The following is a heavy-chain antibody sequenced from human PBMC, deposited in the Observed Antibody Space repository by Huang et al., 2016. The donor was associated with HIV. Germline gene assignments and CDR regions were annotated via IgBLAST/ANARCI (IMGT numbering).Heavy chain of an antibody. CDR3: AREGGVGRHYDS. CDR2: VYDTGRT. V-gene: IGHV4-30-4*01. CDR1: GGPIKNTAYY. D-gene: IGHD3-16*01. Sequence: QVRLQESGPGLVKPSQTLSLTCSVSGGPIKNTAYYWSWVRQSPGRGLEWIGFVYDTGRTYHHPSLKSRFTMSVDMSKNEVSLNLFVTAADTAVYFCAREGGVGRHYDSWGPGTLVTVSS. J-gene: IGHJ4*02.